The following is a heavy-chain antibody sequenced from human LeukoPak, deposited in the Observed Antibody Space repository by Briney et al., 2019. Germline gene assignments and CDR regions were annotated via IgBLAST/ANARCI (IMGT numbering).Heavy chain of an antibody. CDR1: GFTFSSYS. J-gene: IGHJ4*02. D-gene: IGHD3-10*01. V-gene: IGHV3-21*01. Sequence: GGSLRLSCAASGFTFSSYSMNWVRQAPGKGLEWVSSISSSSSYIYYADSVKGRFTISRDNSKNTLYLQMNSLRAEDTAVYYCAKDLGGWFGELCIDYWGQGTLVTVSS. CDR3: AKDLGGWFGELCIDY. CDR2: ISSSSSYI.